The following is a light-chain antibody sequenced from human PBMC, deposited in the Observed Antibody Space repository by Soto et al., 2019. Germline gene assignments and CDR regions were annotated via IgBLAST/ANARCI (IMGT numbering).Light chain of an antibody. CDR3: QQYNNWPQT. J-gene: IGKJ1*01. V-gene: IGKV3-15*01. Sequence: EIVMTQSPATLSVSPGERASLSCRASQSVNRNLAWYQQKPGQAPRLLIFGPSTRATGVPGRFSGSGSGTEFTLTISSLQSEDFAVYYCQQYNNWPQTFGQGTKVDTK. CDR1: QSVNRN. CDR2: GPS.